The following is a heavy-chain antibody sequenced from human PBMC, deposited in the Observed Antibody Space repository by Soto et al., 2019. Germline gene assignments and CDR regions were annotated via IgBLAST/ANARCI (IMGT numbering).Heavy chain of an antibody. CDR1: GGTFSSYA. CDR2: IIPISGTA. Sequence: SVKVSCKASGGTFSSYAISWVRQAPGQGLEWMGGIIPISGTANYAQKFQGRVTITADESTSTAYMELSSLRSEDTAVYYCASYYDSSGPDAFDIWGQGTMVTVSS. D-gene: IGHD3-22*01. J-gene: IGHJ3*02. V-gene: IGHV1-69*13. CDR3: ASYYDSSGPDAFDI.